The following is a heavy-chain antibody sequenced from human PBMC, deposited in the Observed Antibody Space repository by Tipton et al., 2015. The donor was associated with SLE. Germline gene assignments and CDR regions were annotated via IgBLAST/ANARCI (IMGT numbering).Heavy chain of an antibody. CDR2: INSDGSST. J-gene: IGHJ4*02. Sequence: SLRLSCAASGFTFSSYWMHWVRQAPGKGLVWVSRINSDGSSTSYADSVKGRFTISRDNAKNTLYLQMNSLRAEDTAAYYCAGAVAGSFLDYWGQGTLVTVSS. D-gene: IGHD6-19*01. V-gene: IGHV3-74*01. CDR1: GFTFSSYW. CDR3: AGAVAGSFLDY.